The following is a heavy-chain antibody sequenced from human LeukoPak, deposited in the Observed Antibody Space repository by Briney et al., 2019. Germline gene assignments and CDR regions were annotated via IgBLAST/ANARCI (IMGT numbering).Heavy chain of an antibody. CDR1: GFTVNSNY. CDR2: IYIGDRT. V-gene: IGHV3-53*01. Sequence: GGSLRLSCAASGFTVNSNYMSWVRQAPWKGLEWVSVIYIGDRTDYADSVKGRFTVSRDNSKNTVYLQLNSLRAEDTAVYYCARSSSAYYYEFDYWGQGTLVTVSS. D-gene: IGHD3-22*01. CDR3: ARSSSAYYYEFDY. J-gene: IGHJ4*02.